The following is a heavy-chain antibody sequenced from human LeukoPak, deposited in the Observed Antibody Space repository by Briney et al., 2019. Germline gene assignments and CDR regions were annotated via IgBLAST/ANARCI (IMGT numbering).Heavy chain of an antibody. V-gene: IGHV3-30*03. CDR2: ISYEGSIK. CDR3: ARALGYSYGYEWFDP. D-gene: IGHD5-18*01. CDR1: GFTFTNHG. Sequence: PGGSLRLSCVASGFTFTNHGMHWVRQAPGKGLEWVAVISYEGSIKYHGDSVKGRFTISRDNPKNTLYLQMNSLRPEDTAVYYCARALGYSYGYEWFDPWGQGTLVTVSS. J-gene: IGHJ5*02.